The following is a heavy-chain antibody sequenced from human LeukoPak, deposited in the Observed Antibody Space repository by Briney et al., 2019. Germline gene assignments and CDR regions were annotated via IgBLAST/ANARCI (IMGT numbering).Heavy chain of an antibody. V-gene: IGHV4-34*01. CDR2: VYYAGTI. D-gene: IGHD6-19*01. CDR3: ASGQSSGWYAFDY. J-gene: IGHJ4*02. CDR1: GGSFSGYY. Sequence: SETLSLTCAVYGGSFSGYYWGWIRQPPGKGLEWIGSVYYAGTIYYNPSLKSRVTVSVDTSKTQFSLELSSVTAADTAVYYCASGQSSGWYAFDYWGQGTLVTVSS.